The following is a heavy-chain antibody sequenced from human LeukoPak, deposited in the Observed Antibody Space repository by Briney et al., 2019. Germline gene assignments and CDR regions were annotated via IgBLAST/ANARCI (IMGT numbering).Heavy chain of an antibody. CDR1: GFTFDDYV. D-gene: IGHD1-1*01. V-gene: IGHV3-9*01. Sequence: GGSLRLSCAASGFTFDDYVMHWVRQAPGKGLEWVSGISWNSDSIGYADSVKGRFTISRDNVKNSLYLQMKSLRAEDTAVYYCARVSVQYGRAFDIWGQGTMVTVSS. CDR2: ISWNSDSI. CDR3: ARVSVQYGRAFDI. J-gene: IGHJ3*02.